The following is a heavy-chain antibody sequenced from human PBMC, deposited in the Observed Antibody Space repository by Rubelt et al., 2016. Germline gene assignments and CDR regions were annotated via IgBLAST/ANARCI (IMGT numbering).Heavy chain of an antibody. Sequence: QVQLVQSGAEVKKPGASVKVSCKASGYTFTSYDINWVRQATGQGLEWMGWMNPNSGNTGYAQKFQGRVTMTRNTAISTAYIELSSRRSEDTAVYYCARLSITIFGVVVYYYGMDVWGQGTTVTVSS. CDR3: ARLSITIFGVVVYYYGMDV. D-gene: IGHD3-3*01. CDR1: GYTFTSYD. V-gene: IGHV1-8*01. CDR2: MNPNSGNT. J-gene: IGHJ6*02.